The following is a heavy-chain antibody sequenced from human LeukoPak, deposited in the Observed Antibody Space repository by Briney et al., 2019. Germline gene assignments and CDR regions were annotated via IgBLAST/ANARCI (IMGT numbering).Heavy chain of an antibody. V-gene: IGHV3-21*01. CDR3: ARDVRYYYDSSGYTPRGYYFDY. D-gene: IGHD3-22*01. J-gene: IGHJ4*02. CDR1: GFTFSSYS. CDR2: ISSSSSYI. Sequence: GGSLRLSCAASGFTFSSYSMNWVRQAPGKGLEWVSSISSSSSYIYYADSVKGRFTISRDNAKNSLYLQMNSLRAEDTAMYYCARDVRYYYDSSGYTPRGYYFDYWGQGTLVTVSS.